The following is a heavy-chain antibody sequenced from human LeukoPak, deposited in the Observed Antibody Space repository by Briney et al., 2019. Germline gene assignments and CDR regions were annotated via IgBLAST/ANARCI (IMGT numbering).Heavy chain of an antibody. D-gene: IGHD3-22*01. CDR3: ARGATYYYDSSGYIDAFDI. CDR1: GFTFSNDW. Sequence: GSLRLSCAASGFTFSNDWMCWVRQPPGKGLEWIGYIYYSGSTNYNPSLKSRVTISVDTSKSQFSLKLSSVTAADTAVYYCARGATYYYDSSGYIDAFDIWGQGTMVTVSS. CDR2: IYYSGST. V-gene: IGHV4-59*01. J-gene: IGHJ3*02.